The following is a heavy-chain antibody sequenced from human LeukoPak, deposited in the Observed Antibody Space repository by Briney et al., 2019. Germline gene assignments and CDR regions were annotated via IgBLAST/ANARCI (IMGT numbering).Heavy chain of an antibody. D-gene: IGHD3-22*01. CDR1: GFTFSTYG. CDR2: ISSSSSTI. J-gene: IGHJ4*02. Sequence: QSGGSPRLSCVASGFTFSTYGMNWVRQAPGKGLEWVSYISSSSSTIYYADSVKGRFTISRDNAKNSLYLQMNSLRAEDTALYYCAKDPYYYDSSGPFDYWGQGTLVTVSS. V-gene: IGHV3-48*01. CDR3: AKDPYYYDSSGPFDY.